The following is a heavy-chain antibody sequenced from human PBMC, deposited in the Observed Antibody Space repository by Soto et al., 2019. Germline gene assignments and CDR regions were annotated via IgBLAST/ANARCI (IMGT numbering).Heavy chain of an antibody. D-gene: IGHD5-12*01. CDR2: ISSSGYI. CDR1: GFNFNSYT. Sequence: GGSLRLSCAASGFNFNSYTINWVRQAPGKRLEWLSSISSSGYIFSTDSVRGRFTISRDNAKNSVYLQINSLRSEDTAVYYCARSGGAFESYDYEDSEVYYYYGMDVWGQGTTVTVSS. V-gene: IGHV3-21*04. J-gene: IGHJ6*02. CDR3: ARSGGAFESYDYEDSEVYYYYGMDV.